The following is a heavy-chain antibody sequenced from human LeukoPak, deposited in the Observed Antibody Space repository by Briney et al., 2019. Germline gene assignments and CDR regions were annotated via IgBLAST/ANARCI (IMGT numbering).Heavy chain of an antibody. Sequence: ASVKVSCKASGGTFSSYAISWVRQAPGQGLEWMGRIIPILGIANYAQKFQGRVTITADKSTSTAYMELSSLRSEDTAVYYCASPGLAAAGAFDYWGQGTLVTVSS. CDR3: ASPGLAAAGAFDY. V-gene: IGHV1-69*04. D-gene: IGHD6-13*01. J-gene: IGHJ4*02. CDR2: IIPILGIA. CDR1: GGTFSSYA.